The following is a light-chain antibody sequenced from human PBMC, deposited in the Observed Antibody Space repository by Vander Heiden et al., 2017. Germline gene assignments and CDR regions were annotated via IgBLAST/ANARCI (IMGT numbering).Light chain of an antibody. J-gene: IGLJ2*01. CDR3: QAWDSSTGV. Sequence: SSELPKPPSVSVSPGQTASITCTGDKSGNKYACWYQHKPGQSPVLVIYQDNKRPSGIPERFSGSNSGNTATLTISGTQAMDEADYYCQAWDSSTGVFGGGTKLTVL. V-gene: IGLV3-1*01. CDR1: KSGNKY. CDR2: QDN.